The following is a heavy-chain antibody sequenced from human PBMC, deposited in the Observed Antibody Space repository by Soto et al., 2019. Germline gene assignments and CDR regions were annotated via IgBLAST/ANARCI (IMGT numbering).Heavy chain of an antibody. CDR2: ISRSGSTI. CDR1: GFTFSSYE. V-gene: IGHV3-48*03. J-gene: IGHJ6*02. Sequence: PGGSLRLSCGSSGFTFSSYEMNWVRQAPGKGLDWISYISRSGSTIDYADFVKGRFTISRDNAKNSLYLQMNDLRAEDTAVYYCARDRDVVVGVSPYFYGMDVWGQGTTVTVSS. CDR3: ARDRDVVVGVSPYFYGMDV. D-gene: IGHD2-15*01.